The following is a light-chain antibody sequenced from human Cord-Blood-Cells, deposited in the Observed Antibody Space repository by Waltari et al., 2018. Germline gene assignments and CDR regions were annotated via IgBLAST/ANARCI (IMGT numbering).Light chain of an antibody. Sequence: QSVLTQPPSVSGAPGQRVTISCTGSSSNIGAGYDVHWYQQLPGTAPKLLIYGNGKRPSGVPDRFSGSKSGTSASLASTGLQAEDEADYYCQSYDSSLSVVFGGGTKLTVL. CDR2: GNG. CDR3: QSYDSSLSVV. V-gene: IGLV1-40*01. CDR1: SSNIGAGYD. J-gene: IGLJ2*01.